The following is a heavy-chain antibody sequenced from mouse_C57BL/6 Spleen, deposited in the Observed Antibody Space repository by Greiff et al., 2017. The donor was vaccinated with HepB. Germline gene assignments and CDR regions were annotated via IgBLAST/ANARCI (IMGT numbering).Heavy chain of an antibody. Sequence: EVQLQQSGPELVKPGASVKISCKASGYTFTDYYMNWVKQSHGKSLEWIGDINPNNGGTSYNQKFKGKATLTVDKSSSTAYMELRSLTSEDSAVYYCEREGDYYGSRYFDYWGQGTTLTVSS. J-gene: IGHJ2*01. D-gene: IGHD1-1*01. CDR1: GYTFTDYY. CDR2: INPNNGGT. V-gene: IGHV1-26*01. CDR3: EREGDYYGSRYFDY.